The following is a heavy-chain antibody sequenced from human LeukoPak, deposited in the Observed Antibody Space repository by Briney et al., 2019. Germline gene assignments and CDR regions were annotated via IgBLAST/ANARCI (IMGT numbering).Heavy chain of an antibody. V-gene: IGHV3-23*01. CDR3: AKAQLSIAARPVNWFDP. CDR2: ISGSGGST. Sequence: GGSLRLSCAASGFTFSSYAMSWVRQAPGKGLEWVSAISGSGGSTYYADSVKGRFTISRDNSKNTLYLQMNSLRAEDTAVYYCAKAQLSIAARPVNWFDPWGQGTLVTVSS. CDR1: GFTFSSYA. J-gene: IGHJ5*02. D-gene: IGHD6-6*01.